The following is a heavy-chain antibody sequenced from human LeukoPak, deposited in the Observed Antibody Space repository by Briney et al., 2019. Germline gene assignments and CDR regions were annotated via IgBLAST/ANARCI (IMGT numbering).Heavy chain of an antibody. D-gene: IGHD4-17*01. V-gene: IGHV4-34*01. Sequence: SETLSLTCAVYGGSFSGYYWSWIRQPPGKGLEWIGEINHSGSTNYNPSHKSRVTMSVDTSKNQFSLKLSSVTAADTAVYYCARGGKNGDDYWGQGTLVTVSS. CDR2: INHSGST. CDR3: ARGGKNGDDY. J-gene: IGHJ4*02. CDR1: GGSFSGYY.